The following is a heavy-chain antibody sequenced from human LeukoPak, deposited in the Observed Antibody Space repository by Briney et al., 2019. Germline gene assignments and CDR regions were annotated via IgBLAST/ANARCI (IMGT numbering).Heavy chain of an antibody. V-gene: IGHV3-74*01. CDR3: ARSRQADILAYFDY. Sequence: GGSLRLSCAASGFTFSSYWMHWVRQAPGKGLVWVSRINSDGSSTSYADSVKGRFTISRDNAKNTLYLQMNSLRAEDTAVYYCARSRQADILAYFDYWGQGTLVTVSS. CDR2: INSDGSST. J-gene: IGHJ4*02. CDR1: GFTFSSYW. D-gene: IGHD5-12*01.